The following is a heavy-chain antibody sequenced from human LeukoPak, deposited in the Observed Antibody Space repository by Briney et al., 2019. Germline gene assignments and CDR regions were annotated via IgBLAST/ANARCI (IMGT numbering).Heavy chain of an antibody. D-gene: IGHD2-8*02. Sequence: ASVKVSCKASGYTFSDYDIIWVRQATGQGLEWMGWMNPNSGNTGYAQKLQRRVTMTRHTSISTAYMELSSLRSEDTAVYYCARLGWYCTGPRCEMNTYYGMDVWGQGTTVTVSS. CDR3: ARLGWYCTGPRCEMNTYYGMDV. CDR1: GYTFSDYD. CDR2: MNPNSGNT. J-gene: IGHJ6*02. V-gene: IGHV1-8*01.